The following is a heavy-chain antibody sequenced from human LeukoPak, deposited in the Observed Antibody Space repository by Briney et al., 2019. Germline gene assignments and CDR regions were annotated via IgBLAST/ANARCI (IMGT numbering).Heavy chain of an antibody. Sequence: SETLSLTCAASGDSISSGPYSWSWIRQPPGKGLEWIGYIYHSGSTDYNPSLRSRVTISVDKSRNQFSLKLTSVTAADTAVYYCARTDVWFDPWGQRTLVTVSS. CDR1: GDSISSGPYS. V-gene: IGHV4-30-2*01. J-gene: IGHJ5*02. CDR3: ARTDVWFDP. CDR2: IYHSGST.